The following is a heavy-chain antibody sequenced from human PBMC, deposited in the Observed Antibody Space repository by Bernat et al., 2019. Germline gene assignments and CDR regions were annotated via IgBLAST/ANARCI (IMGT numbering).Heavy chain of an antibody. Sequence: EVQLVESGGGLVQPGGSLRLSCAASGFPFSKYWMHWVRQAPGKGLVWVSVVDTYGSTTTYADSVKGRFTISRDNAKNTLYLQVNSLRAEDTAVYYCASLCSHSNGCYDYWGQGILVTVSS. D-gene: IGHD4/OR15-4a*01. CDR2: VDTYGSTT. CDR3: ASLCSHSNGCYDY. J-gene: IGHJ4*02. V-gene: IGHV3-74*03. CDR1: GFPFSKYW.